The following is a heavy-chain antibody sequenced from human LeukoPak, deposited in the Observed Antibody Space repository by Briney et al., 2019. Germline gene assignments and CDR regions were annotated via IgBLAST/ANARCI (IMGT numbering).Heavy chain of an antibody. Sequence: GGSLRLSCAASGFTFNNYGMSWVRQAPGKGLEGVSSISGSGGSTYYAESVKGRLTASRDKSKNTLYLQMNSLRAEDTAVYYCAKDSVVGIQLWHDAFDIWGQGTMATVS. CDR3: AKDSVVGIQLWHDAFDI. J-gene: IGHJ3*02. CDR2: ISGSGGST. V-gene: IGHV3-23*01. D-gene: IGHD5-18*01. CDR1: GFTFNNYG.